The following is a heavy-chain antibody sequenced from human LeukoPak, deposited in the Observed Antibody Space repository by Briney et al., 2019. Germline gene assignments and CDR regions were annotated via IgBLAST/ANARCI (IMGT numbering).Heavy chain of an antibody. CDR3: ARRGRYCSGGSCYYFDY. J-gene: IGHJ4*02. D-gene: IGHD2-15*01. V-gene: IGHV4-4*07. CDR2: IYTSGST. Sequence: PSETLSLTCTVSGGSISSYYWSWIRQPAGKGLEWIGRIYTSGSTNYNPSLKSRVTMSVDTSKNQFSLKLSSVTAADTAVYYCARRGRYCSGGSCYYFDYWGQGTLVTVSS. CDR1: GGSISSYY.